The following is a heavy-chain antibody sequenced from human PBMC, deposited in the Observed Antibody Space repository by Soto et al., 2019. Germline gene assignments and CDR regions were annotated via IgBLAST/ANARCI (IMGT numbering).Heavy chain of an antibody. CDR3: AYSSTPFDY. CDR1: GFTFSSYA. CDR2: ISGSGGST. D-gene: IGHD6-13*01. Sequence: EVQLLESGGGLVQPGGSLRLSCAASGFTFSSYAMSWVRQAPGKGLEWVSAISGSGGSTYYADSVKGRFTISRDTSKNTLYPQMSSLRAEDTAVYYCAYSSTPFDYWCRGTLVSVSS. J-gene: IGHJ4*02. V-gene: IGHV3-23*01.